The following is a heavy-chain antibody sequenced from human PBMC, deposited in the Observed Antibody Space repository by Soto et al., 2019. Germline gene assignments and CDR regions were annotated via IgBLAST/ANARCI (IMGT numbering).Heavy chain of an antibody. CDR1: GGSIGTSAYY. J-gene: IGHJ5*02. V-gene: IGHV4-39*01. CDR3: SRRAPEGFDP. Sequence: SETLSLTCAVSGGSIGTSAYYWGWIRQAPGKGREWIGSINHSGNTYLSPSLKDRVTMSVDTSKNSFSLKLRSATAADTGLYYCSRRAPEGFDPWGQGTLVTVSS. CDR2: INHSGNT.